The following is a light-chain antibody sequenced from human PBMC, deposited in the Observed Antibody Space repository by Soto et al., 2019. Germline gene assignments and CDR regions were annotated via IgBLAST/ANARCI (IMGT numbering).Light chain of an antibody. Sequence: QSVLTQPASVSGSPGQSITISCTGTSSDIGAYDYVFWYQQHPGRAPKALIYEVIHRPSGVSNRFSGSKSGNTASLTISGLQAEDEADYYCSSHTSSNTLVFGGGTKLTGL. J-gene: IGLJ3*02. CDR2: EVI. V-gene: IGLV2-14*01. CDR1: SSDIGAYDY. CDR3: SSHTSSNTLV.